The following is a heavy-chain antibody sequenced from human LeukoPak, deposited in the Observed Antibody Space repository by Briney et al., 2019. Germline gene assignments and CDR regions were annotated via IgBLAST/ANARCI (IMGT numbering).Heavy chain of an antibody. V-gene: IGHV4-30-4*01. D-gene: IGHD3-3*02. Sequence: PSETLSLTCTVSGGSISSGDYYWSWIRQPPGKGLEWIGYIYYSGSTYYNPSLKSRVTISVDTSKNQFSLKLSSVTAADTAVYYCARVLGYDAFDIWGQGTMVTVSS. CDR2: IYYSGST. CDR3: ARVLGYDAFDI. CDR1: GGSISSGDYY. J-gene: IGHJ3*02.